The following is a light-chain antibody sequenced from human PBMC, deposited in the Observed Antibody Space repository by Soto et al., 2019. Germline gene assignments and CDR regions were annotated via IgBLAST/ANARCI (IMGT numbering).Light chain of an antibody. Sequence: EIVLTQSPGTLSLSPGERATLSCRASQSVSSFLAWYQQKPGQSPRLLIYDASNRATGIPTRFSGSGSGTDLTLTISSLEPEDFAVYYCQARSNWPSFGPGTKVDI. J-gene: IGKJ3*01. CDR1: QSVSSF. CDR2: DAS. CDR3: QARSNWPS. V-gene: IGKV3-11*01.